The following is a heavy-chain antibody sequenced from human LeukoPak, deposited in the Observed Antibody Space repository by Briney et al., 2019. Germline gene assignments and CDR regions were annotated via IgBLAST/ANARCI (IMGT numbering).Heavy chain of an antibody. Sequence: PSETLSLTCTVSGGSIYNYYWNWIRQPPGTGLEWIGYIHYSGSTNYNPSLKSRVTISVDTSKNHFSLNLSAVTAADTAVYYCARVSGSYWYWGQGTLVTVSS. D-gene: IGHD1-26*01. CDR2: IHYSGST. V-gene: IGHV4-59*08. CDR1: GGSIYNYY. CDR3: ARVSGSYWY. J-gene: IGHJ4*02.